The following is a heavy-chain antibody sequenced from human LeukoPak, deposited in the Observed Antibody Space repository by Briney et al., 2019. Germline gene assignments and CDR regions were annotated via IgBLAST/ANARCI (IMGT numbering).Heavy chain of an antibody. Sequence: SETLSLTCTVSGGSISSYYWSWIRQPPGKGLEWIGYIYYSGSTNYNPSLKSRVTISVDTSKTQFSLKLSSVTAADTAVYYCARDLSGCFDYWGQGTLVTVSS. D-gene: IGHD6-19*01. V-gene: IGHV4-59*01. CDR1: GGSISSYY. J-gene: IGHJ4*02. CDR2: IYYSGST. CDR3: ARDLSGCFDY.